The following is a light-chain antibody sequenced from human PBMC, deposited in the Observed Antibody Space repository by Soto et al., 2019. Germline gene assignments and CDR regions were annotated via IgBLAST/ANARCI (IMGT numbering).Light chain of an antibody. CDR3: QQRSNWPP. CDR1: QGIRND. V-gene: IGKV1-6*01. J-gene: IGKJ3*01. CDR2: AAS. Sequence: AIHMTQAPSSLSASVGDRVTITCRASQGIRNDLDWFQQKPGKAPKLLIYAASNLQSGVPARFSGSGSGTDFTLTISSLQPEDFAVYYCQQRSNWPPFGPGTKVDIK.